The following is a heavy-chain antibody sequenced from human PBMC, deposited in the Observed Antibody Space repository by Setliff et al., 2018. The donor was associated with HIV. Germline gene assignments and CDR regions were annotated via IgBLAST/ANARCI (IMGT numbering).Heavy chain of an antibody. Sequence: LRLSCAASGFTFSNAWMSWVRQAPGKGLEWVGRIKSKTDGGTTDYAAPVKGRFTISRDDSKNTLYLQMNSLKTEDTAVYYCTTDWGELRGMDYWGQGTLVTVSS. D-gene: IGHD1-26*01. CDR1: GFTFSNAW. CDR2: IKSKTDGGTT. CDR3: TTDWGELRGMDY. V-gene: IGHV3-15*01. J-gene: IGHJ4*02.